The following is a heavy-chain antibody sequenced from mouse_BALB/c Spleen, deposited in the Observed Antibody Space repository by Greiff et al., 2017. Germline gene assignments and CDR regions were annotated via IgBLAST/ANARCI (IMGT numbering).Heavy chain of an antibody. J-gene: IGHJ3*01. V-gene: IGHV2-9*02. CDR3: AREIYDGHYGAWFAY. CDR2: IWAGGST. CDR1: GFSLTSYG. Sequence: VQRVESGPGLVAPSQSLSITCTVSGFSLTSYGVHWVRQPPGKGLEWLGVIWAGGSTNYNSALMSRLSISKDNSKSQVFLKMNSLQTDDTAMYYCAREIYDGHYGAWFAYWGQGTLVTVAA. D-gene: IGHD2-3*01.